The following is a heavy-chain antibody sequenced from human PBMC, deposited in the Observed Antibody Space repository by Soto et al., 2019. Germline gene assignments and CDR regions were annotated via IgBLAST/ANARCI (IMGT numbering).Heavy chain of an antibody. V-gene: IGHV3-11*01. CDR1: GFTFSDYY. J-gene: IGHJ4*02. CDR3: ARDRRPGVYLGIQS. CDR2: IGNGGSDV. Sequence: QVQLVESGGGLVKPRGSLRLSCAASGFTFSDYYMSWIRQAPGRGLEWISIIGNGGSDVHYPDSVMGRFTISRDNAQNSLYLQLSSLRADDTAVYYCARDRRPGVYLGIQSWGQGTLVTVSS. D-gene: IGHD3-16*01.